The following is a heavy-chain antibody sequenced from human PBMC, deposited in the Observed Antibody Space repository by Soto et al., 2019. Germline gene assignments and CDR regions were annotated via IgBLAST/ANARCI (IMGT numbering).Heavy chain of an antibody. CDR3: ARERYDSTGYYFDY. Sequence: GGSRRLSCAASGFTFSSYAMHWVRQAPGKGLEWVAVIWYDGSNKYYADSVKGRFTISRDNSKNTLYLQMNSLRAEDTAVYYCARERYDSTGYYFDYWGQGTPVTVSS. CDR2: IWYDGSNK. V-gene: IGHV3-33*01. CDR1: GFTFSSYA. D-gene: IGHD1-20*01. J-gene: IGHJ4*02.